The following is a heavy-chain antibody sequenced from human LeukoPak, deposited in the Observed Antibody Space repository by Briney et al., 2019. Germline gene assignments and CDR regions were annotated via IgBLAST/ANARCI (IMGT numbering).Heavy chain of an antibody. CDR2: ISHDGSNK. Sequence: GGSLRLSCAASGFTFSSYAMHWVHQAPGKGLEWVAVISHDGSNKYYADSVKGRFTISRDNSKNTLYLQMNSLRAEDTAVYYCAKAVAGTRAAYYYYGMDVWGQGTTVTVSS. D-gene: IGHD6-19*01. J-gene: IGHJ6*02. V-gene: IGHV3-30-3*01. CDR3: AKAVAGTRAAYYYYGMDV. CDR1: GFTFSSYA.